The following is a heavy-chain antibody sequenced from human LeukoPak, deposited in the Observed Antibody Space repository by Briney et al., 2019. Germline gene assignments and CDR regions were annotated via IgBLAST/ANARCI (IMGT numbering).Heavy chain of an antibody. CDR1: RITFRNAW. J-gene: IGHJ4*02. CDR2: IRSKTEGETK. CDR3: DTGVVTGTSR. Sequence: DPGGSLRISCAVSRITFRNAWMSWVRQAPGKGLEWVARIRSKTEGETKEYAASVKGRFTISRDDSRSRLYLQMNSLKTEDTAVYYCDTGVVTGTSRWGQGTLVTVCS. D-gene: IGHD1-1*01. V-gene: IGHV3-15*01.